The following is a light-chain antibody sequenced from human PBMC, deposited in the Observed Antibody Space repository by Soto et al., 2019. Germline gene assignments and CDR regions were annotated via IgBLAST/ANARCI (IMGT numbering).Light chain of an antibody. CDR3: QTWGTGIQVV. CDR2: LNSDGSH. J-gene: IGLJ3*02. Sequence: QSVLTQSPSASASLGASVKLTCTLSSVHSSYAIAWHLQQPEKGPRYLMTLNSDGSHSKGDGIPDRFSGSSSGAERYLTISSLQSEDEADYYCQTWGTGIQVVFGGGTKLTVL. V-gene: IGLV4-69*01. CDR1: SVHSSYA.